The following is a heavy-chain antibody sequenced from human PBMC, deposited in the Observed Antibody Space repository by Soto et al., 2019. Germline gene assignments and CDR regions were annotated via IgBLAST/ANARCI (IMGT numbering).Heavy chain of an antibody. CDR2: ISNSNSTI. Sequence: EVQLVESGGDLVQPGGSLRLSCAASGFTFSSYSMNWVRQAPGKGLEWVLYISNSNSTIYYADSVKGRFTISRDNAKNSLYLQMNSLRAEDTAVYYCARVTTVVTPGYWGQGTLVTVSS. CDR1: GFTFSSYS. D-gene: IGHD4-17*01. CDR3: ARVTTVVTPGY. J-gene: IGHJ4*02. V-gene: IGHV3-48*01.